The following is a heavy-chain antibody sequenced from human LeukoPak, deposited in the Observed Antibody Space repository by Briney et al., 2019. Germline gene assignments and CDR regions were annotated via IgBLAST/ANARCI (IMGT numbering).Heavy chain of an antibody. CDR1: GGTFSSYA. D-gene: IGHD3-10*01. CDR2: MNPNSGRT. J-gene: IGHJ4*02. V-gene: IGHV1-8*03. Sequence: GASVKVSCKASGGTFSSYAISWVRQAPGQGLEWMGWMNPNSGRTGYAQNFQGRITITRNTSISTAYMELSSLRSEDTAVYYCARGRGEDSFNSGPDYWGQGTLVTVSS. CDR3: ARGRGEDSFNSGPDY.